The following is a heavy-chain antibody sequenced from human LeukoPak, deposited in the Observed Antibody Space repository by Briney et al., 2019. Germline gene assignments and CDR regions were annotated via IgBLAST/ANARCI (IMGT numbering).Heavy chain of an antibody. V-gene: IGHV4-39*07. CDR2: IYYSWST. CDR3: EGGPLRFLDNNTGGDYYYYMDV. Sequence: PSETLSLTCTVSGGSISSSSYYWGWIRQPPGKGLEWIGSIYYSWSTYYNPSLKSRVTISVGTSKNQFSLKLSSVTAADTAVYYCEGGPLRFLDNNTGGDYYYYMDVWGKGTTVTVSS. D-gene: IGHD3-3*01. CDR1: GGSISSSSYY. J-gene: IGHJ6*03.